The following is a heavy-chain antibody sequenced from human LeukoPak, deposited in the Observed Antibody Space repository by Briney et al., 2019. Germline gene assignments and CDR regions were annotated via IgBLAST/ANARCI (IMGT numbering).Heavy chain of an antibody. D-gene: IGHD2-2*01. CDR1: GASINNNF. CDR2: IHYSGST. J-gene: IGHJ3*02. Sequence: SETLSLTCTVSGASINNNFWTWIRQPPGKGLEWMGSIHYSGSTYYNPSLKSRVIISVDMSKSQFSLKLSSVTAADTAVYYCARSYCSSSCYAVGAFDIWGQGIVVTVSS. CDR3: ARSYCSSSCYAVGAFDI. V-gene: IGHV4-59*04.